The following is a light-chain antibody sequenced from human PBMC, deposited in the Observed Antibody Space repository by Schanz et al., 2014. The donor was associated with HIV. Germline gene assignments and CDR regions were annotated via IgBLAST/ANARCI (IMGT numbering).Light chain of an antibody. V-gene: IGLV2-14*02. J-gene: IGLJ3*02. Sequence: QSALTQPASVSGSPGQSITISCTGTSSDVGNYNFVSWYQQYPGKAPKLLIYEGTKRPSGISNRFSASKSGNTASLTISGLQAEDEADYYCSSYLVRNTVMFGGGTKLTVL. CDR2: EGT. CDR3: SSYLVRNTVM. CDR1: SSDVGNYNF.